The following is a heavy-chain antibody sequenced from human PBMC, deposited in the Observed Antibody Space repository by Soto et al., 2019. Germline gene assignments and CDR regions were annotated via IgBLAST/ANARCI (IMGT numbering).Heavy chain of an antibody. Sequence: SETLSLTCTVSGGSISSYYWSWIRQPPGKGLEWIGYIYYSGSTNYNPSLKSRVTISVDTSKNQFSLKLSSVTAADTAVYYCARLGVVEMATRYYFDYWGQGTLVTVSS. CDR1: GGSISSYY. CDR2: IYYSGST. J-gene: IGHJ4*02. CDR3: ARLGVVEMATRYYFDY. V-gene: IGHV4-59*08. D-gene: IGHD5-12*01.